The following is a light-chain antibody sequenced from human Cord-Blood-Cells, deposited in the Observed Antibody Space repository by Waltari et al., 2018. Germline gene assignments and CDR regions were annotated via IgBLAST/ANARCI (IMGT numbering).Light chain of an antibody. Sequence: DIQMTQSPSSLSASVGDRVTITCRASQSISSYLNWYQQKPGKAPKLLIYAASSLQSGVPSRFSGSGSGTDFTLTISSLQPVDFATYYCQQSYSTLQTFGQGTKVEIK. CDR1: QSISSY. V-gene: IGKV1-39*01. J-gene: IGKJ1*01. CDR2: AAS. CDR3: QQSYSTLQT.